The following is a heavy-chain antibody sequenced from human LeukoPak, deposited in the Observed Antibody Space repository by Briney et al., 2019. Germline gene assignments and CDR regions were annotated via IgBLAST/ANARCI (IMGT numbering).Heavy chain of an antibody. CDR1: GGTFISYA. J-gene: IGHJ4*02. D-gene: IGHD6-19*01. V-gene: IGHV1-69*13. CDR2: IFPIFGTA. CDR3: ARVFSSGWYIDY. Sequence: SVKVSCKASGGTFISYAISWVRQAPGQGLEWMGGIFPIFGTANYAQKFQGRVTITADESTSTAYMELSSLRSEDTAVYYCARVFSSGWYIDYWGQGTLVTVSS.